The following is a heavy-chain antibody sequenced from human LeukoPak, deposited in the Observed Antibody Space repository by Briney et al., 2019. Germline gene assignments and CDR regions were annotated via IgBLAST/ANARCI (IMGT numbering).Heavy chain of an antibody. V-gene: IGHV5-51*01. Sequence: VESLKISCKGSGYTFSSYWIGWVRQMPGKGLEWVGIIYPTDSETRYSPSFQGQVTISVDKSINTAYLQWSSLKASDTAMYFCARRSPYSTAWAAFDSWGQGTLVTASS. J-gene: IGHJ4*01. CDR2: IYPTDSET. CDR3: ARRSPYSTAWAAFDS. D-gene: IGHD6-19*01. CDR1: GYTFSSYW.